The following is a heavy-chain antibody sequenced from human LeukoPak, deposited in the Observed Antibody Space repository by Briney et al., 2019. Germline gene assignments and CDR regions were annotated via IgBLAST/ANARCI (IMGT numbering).Heavy chain of an antibody. D-gene: IGHD3-3*01. J-gene: IGHJ4*02. Sequence: GGSLRLSCAASGFTFSSYSMNWVRQAPGKGLEWVSSISSSSSYIYYADSVKGRFTISRDNAKNSLYLQMNSLRAEDTAVYYCARGFFDGGQPQAPDYWGQGTLVTVSS. CDR2: ISSSSSYI. CDR1: GFTFSSYS. CDR3: ARGFFDGGQPQAPDY. V-gene: IGHV3-21*01.